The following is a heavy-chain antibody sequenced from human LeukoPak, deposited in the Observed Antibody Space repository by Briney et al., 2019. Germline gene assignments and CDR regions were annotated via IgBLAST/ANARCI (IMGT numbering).Heavy chain of an antibody. J-gene: IGHJ4*02. D-gene: IGHD3-22*01. CDR1: GYTFTGYY. V-gene: IGHV1-2*02. CDR2: INPNSGGT. Sequence: ASVKVSCKASGYTFTGYYMHWVRQAPGQGLELMGWINPNSGGTNYAQKFQGRVTMTRDTSISTAYMELSRLRSDDTAVYYCATRQLVDSSGYYFPYYFDYWGQGTLVTVSS. CDR3: ATRQLVDSSGYYFPYYFDY.